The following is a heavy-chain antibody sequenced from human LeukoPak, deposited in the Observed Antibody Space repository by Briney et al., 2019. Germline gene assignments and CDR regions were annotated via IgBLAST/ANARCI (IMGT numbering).Heavy chain of an antibody. V-gene: IGHV4-39*07. CDR1: GGSISTSNYY. CDR2: IFYSGST. D-gene: IGHD3-22*01. CDR3: ARAGGYYDSSGSPNWFDP. J-gene: IGHJ5*02. Sequence: SETLSLTCTVSGGSISTSNYYWGWIRQPPGKGLEWIGNIFYSGSTYYSPPLRSRVTISLDTSRNQFSLKLNSVTAADTAVYYCARAGGYYDSSGSPNWFDPWGQGTLVTVSS.